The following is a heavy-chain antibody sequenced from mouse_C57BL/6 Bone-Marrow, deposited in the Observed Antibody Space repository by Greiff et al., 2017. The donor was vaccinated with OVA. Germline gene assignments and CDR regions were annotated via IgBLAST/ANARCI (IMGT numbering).Heavy chain of an antibody. CDR2: IYPGDGDT. V-gene: IGHV1-80*01. CDR3: ARRGIITTVVTPGYFDY. CDR1: GYAFSSYW. D-gene: IGHD1-1*01. J-gene: IGHJ2*01. Sequence: QVQLQQSGAELVKPGASVKISCKASGYAFSSYWMNWVKQRPGKGLEWIGQIYPGDGDTNYNGKFKGKATLTADKSSSTAYMQLSSLTSEDSAVYFCARRGIITTVVTPGYFDYWGQGTTLTVSS.